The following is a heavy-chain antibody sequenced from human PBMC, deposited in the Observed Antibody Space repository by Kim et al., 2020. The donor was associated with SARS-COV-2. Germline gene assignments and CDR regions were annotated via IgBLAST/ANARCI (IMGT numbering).Heavy chain of an antibody. J-gene: IGHJ4*02. CDR2: YHSNT. V-gene: IGHV1-18*01. CDR3: ARDPFDY. Sequence: YHSNTHHTRKAQGRVTMTTDTSTSTAYMERRSLRSDDTAIYYCARDPFDYWGQGTLVTVSS.